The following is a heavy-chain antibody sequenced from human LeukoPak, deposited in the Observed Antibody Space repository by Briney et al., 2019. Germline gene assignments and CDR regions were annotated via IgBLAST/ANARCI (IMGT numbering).Heavy chain of an antibody. CDR2: INHSGST. CDR1: GGSFSGYY. J-gene: IGHJ4*02. D-gene: IGHD5-24*01. V-gene: IGHV4-34*01. CDR3: ARGMQRWLQPLGY. Sequence: TSETLSLTCAVYGGSFSGYYWSWIRQPPGKGLEWIGEINHSGSTNYNPSLKSRVTISVDTSKNQFSLKLSSVTAADTAVYYCARGMQRWLQPLGYWGQGTLVTVSS.